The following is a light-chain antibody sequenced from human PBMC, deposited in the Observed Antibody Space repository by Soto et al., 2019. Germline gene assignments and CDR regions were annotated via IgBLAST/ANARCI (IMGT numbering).Light chain of an antibody. J-gene: IGKJ1*01. CDR3: QQSRT. CDR1: QSISSW. V-gene: IGKV1-5*03. Sequence: DIQMIQSPSTLSASIGDRVTITCRASQSISSWLAWYQQKPGKAPRLLIYKASSLQSGVPSRFSGSASGTEFTLTVSSLQPDDFATYYCQQSRTFGKGTKVEIK. CDR2: KAS.